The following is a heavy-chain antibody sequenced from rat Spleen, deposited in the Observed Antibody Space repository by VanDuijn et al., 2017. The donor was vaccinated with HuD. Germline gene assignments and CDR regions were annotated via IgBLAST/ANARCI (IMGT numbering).Heavy chain of an antibody. V-gene: IGHV3-3*01. Sequence: EVQLQESGPGLVKPSQSLSLTCSVIGYSITSSLRWNWIRNFPGNKLEWMGYINSAGSTVYNPSLKSRISITRDTSKNQFFLQVNSVTTEDTATYYCARYRDYGYNYFFDYWGQGVMVTVSS. J-gene: IGHJ2*01. D-gene: IGHD1-9*01. CDR3: ARYRDYGYNYFFDY. CDR2: INSAGST. CDR1: GYSITSSLR.